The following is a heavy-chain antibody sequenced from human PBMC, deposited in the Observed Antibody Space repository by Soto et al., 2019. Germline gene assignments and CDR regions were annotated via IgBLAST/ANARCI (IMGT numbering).Heavy chain of an antibody. CDR2: ISAYNGNT. Sequence: QVQLVQSGAEVKKPGASVKVSCKASGYTFTSYGISWVRQAPGQGLEWMGWISAYNGNTNYAQKLQGRVTITTDTSTSTAYMELRSLRSDDTAVYYCARVLYGYNLEIGPFDYWGQGTLVTVSS. J-gene: IGHJ4*02. V-gene: IGHV1-18*01. D-gene: IGHD5-18*01. CDR3: ARVLYGYNLEIGPFDY. CDR1: GYTFTSYG.